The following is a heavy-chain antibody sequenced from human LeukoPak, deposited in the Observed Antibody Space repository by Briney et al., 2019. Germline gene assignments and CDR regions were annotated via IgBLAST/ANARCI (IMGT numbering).Heavy chain of an antibody. CDR1: GGSISSSSYY. D-gene: IGHD2-15*01. J-gene: IGHJ3*02. CDR2: IYYSGST. Sequence: SETLSLTCTVSGGSISSSSYYWGRIRQPPGKGLEWIGSIYYSGSTHYNTSLKSRVTTSVDTSKNQFSLKLSSVTAADTAVYYCASPRIGAFDIWGQGTMVTVSS. V-gene: IGHV4-39*01. CDR3: ASPRIGAFDI.